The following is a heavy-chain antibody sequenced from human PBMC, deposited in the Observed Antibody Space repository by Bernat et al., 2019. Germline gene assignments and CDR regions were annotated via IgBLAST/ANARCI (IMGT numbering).Heavy chain of an antibody. V-gene: IGHV3-74*01. Sequence: EVQLVESGGGLVQPGGSLRVSCAASGFSFSSYWMHWVRQAPGEGLVWVSCINGDGVRTRDADSVKGRFTISRDNAKNTLYLQMNSLRDEDTAVYYCARGSASAWTDDSFDIRGQGTVVTVSS. D-gene: IGHD6-19*01. CDR2: INGDGVRT. CDR1: GFSFSSYW. CDR3: ARGSASAWTDDSFDI. J-gene: IGHJ3*02.